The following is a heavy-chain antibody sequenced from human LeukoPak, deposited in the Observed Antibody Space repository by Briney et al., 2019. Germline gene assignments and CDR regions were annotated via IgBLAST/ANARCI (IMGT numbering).Heavy chain of an antibody. CDR2: INQSGST. V-gene: IGHV4-34*01. J-gene: IGHJ4*02. Sequence: PSETLSLTCAVYGESFSGYWWSWIRQPPGKGLEWIGEINQSGSTNYNPSLESRVTISVNTSKNQFSLKLSSVTAADTAVYYCARFLIRGVVRRGYYFDCWGQGTLVTVSS. D-gene: IGHD3-10*01. CDR1: GESFSGYW. CDR3: ARFLIRGVVRRGYYFDC.